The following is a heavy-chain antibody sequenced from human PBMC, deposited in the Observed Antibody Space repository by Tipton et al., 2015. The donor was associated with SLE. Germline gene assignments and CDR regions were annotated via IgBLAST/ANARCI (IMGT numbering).Heavy chain of an antibody. Sequence: SLRLSCAASGFTFSSYAMHWVRQAPGKGLEWVAVISYDGSNKYYADSVKGRFTISRDNSKNTLYLQMNSLRAEDTAVYYCARHDYGDYVLGDYWGQGTLVTVSS. V-gene: IGHV3-30-3*01. CDR1: GFTFSSYA. D-gene: IGHD4-17*01. CDR3: ARHDYGDYVLGDY. J-gene: IGHJ4*02. CDR2: ISYDGSNK.